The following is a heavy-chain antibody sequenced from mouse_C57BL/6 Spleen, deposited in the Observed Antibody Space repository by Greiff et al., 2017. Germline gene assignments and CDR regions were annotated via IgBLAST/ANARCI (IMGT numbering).Heavy chain of an antibody. V-gene: IGHV3-6*01. CDR3: ARSDSNYVDYAMFY. CDR1: GYSITSGYY. CDR2: ISYDGSN. Sequence: EVKLMESGPGLVKPSQSLSLTCSVTGYSITSGYYWNWIRQFPGNKLEWMGYISYDGSNNYNPSLKNRIPITRDTSKNKFFLKLNSVTTEDTATYYCARSDSNYVDYAMFYWGQGASVTVSS. J-gene: IGHJ4*01. D-gene: IGHD2-5*01.